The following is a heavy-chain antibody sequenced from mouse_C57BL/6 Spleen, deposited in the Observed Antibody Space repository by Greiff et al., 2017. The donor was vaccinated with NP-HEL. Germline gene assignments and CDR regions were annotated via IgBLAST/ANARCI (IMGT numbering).Heavy chain of an antibody. Sequence: VQLQQSGAELARPGASVKLSCKASGYTFTSYGISWVKQRTGQGLEWIGEIYPRSGNTYYNEKFKGKATLTADKSSSTAYMELRSLTSEDSAVYFCARSQAMVTTRYYAMDYWGQGTSVTVSS. CDR1: GYTFTSYG. V-gene: IGHV1-81*01. J-gene: IGHJ4*01. CDR2: IYPRSGNT. D-gene: IGHD2-2*01. CDR3: ARSQAMVTTRYYAMDY.